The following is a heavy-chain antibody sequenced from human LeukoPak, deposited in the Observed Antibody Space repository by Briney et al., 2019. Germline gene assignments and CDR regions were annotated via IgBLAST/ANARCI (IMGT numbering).Heavy chain of an antibody. CDR3: VKDRISYTTSPGELSH. D-gene: IGHD3-10*01. J-gene: IGHJ4*02. CDR2: IRGSGEST. Sequence: PGGSLRLSCAASGFIFNTYAMSWVRQAPGKGLEWVSTIRGSGESTHYADSVQGRFTISRDNSLYTVYLQMDSLRGDDTAVYYCVKDRISYTTSPGELSHWGQGTLVIVSS. V-gene: IGHV3-23*01. CDR1: GFIFNTYA.